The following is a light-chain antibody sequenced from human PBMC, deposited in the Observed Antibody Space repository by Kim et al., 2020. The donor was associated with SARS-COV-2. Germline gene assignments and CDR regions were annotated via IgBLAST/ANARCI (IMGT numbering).Light chain of an antibody. CDR3: NSRDSNDNVV. J-gene: IGLJ2*01. V-gene: IGLV3-19*01. CDR2: GKN. CDR1: SRRSYY. Sequence: VALGQTVRSTCQGDSRRSYYATWYQQKPGQAPIVVIYGKNNRPSGIPDRFSGSSSGNTASLTITGTQAGDEADYYCNSRDSNDNVVFGGGTQLTVL.